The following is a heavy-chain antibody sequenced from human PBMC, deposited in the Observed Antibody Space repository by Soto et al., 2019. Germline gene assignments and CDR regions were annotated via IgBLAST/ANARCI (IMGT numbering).Heavy chain of an antibody. J-gene: IGHJ4*02. D-gene: IGHD3-9*01. V-gene: IGHV4-34*01. Sequence: PSETLSLTCVVYGGSFSGYSWTWIRQPPGKGLEWLGEINPNGSTYYTPALKSRVTMSVDTSKNEFSLNMSSVTAADTAVYYCATGKIRYLNNWGQGTLVTVSS. CDR2: INPNGST. CDR1: GGSFSGYS. CDR3: ATGKIRYLNN.